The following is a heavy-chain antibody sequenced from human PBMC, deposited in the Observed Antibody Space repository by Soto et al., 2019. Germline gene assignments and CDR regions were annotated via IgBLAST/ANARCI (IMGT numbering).Heavy chain of an antibody. CDR2: IYPGDSDT. V-gene: IGHV5-51*01. Sequence: GESLKISCKGSGYSFTSYWIGWVRQMPGKGLEWMGIIYPGDSDTRYSPSFQGQVTISADKSISTAYLQWSSLKASDTAMYYCAKGGSTDYGFWSGRNWFDPWGQGTLVTVSS. CDR3: AKGGSTDYGFWSGRNWFDP. CDR1: GYSFTSYW. J-gene: IGHJ5*02. D-gene: IGHD3-3*01.